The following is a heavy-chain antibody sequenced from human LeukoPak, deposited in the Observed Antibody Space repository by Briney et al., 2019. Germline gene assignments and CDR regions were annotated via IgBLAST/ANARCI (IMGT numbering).Heavy chain of an antibody. CDR2: INPNSGGT. D-gene: IGHD1-26*01. Sequence: GASVKVSCKASGYTFTGYYMHWVRQAPGQGLEWMGRINPNSGGTNYAQKFQGRVTMTRDTSISTAYMELSRLRSDDTAVYYCARVEWELRNFDYWGQGTLVTVSS. CDR1: GYTFTGYY. CDR3: ARVEWELRNFDY. V-gene: IGHV1-2*06. J-gene: IGHJ4*02.